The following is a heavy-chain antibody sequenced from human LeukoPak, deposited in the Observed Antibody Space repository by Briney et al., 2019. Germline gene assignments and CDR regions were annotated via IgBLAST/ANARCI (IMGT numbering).Heavy chain of an antibody. Sequence: GGSLRLSCAVSGFTFSSYWMDWVRQAPGKGLAWVSRISSDGSNTAYADSVKGRFTISRDNAKNTLYLQMSSLRAEDTAVYYCAKRGDGGAWYDYWGQGTLVIVSS. J-gene: IGHJ4*02. CDR1: GFTFSSYW. CDR2: ISSDGSNT. V-gene: IGHV3-74*01. D-gene: IGHD6-19*01. CDR3: AKRGDGGAWYDY.